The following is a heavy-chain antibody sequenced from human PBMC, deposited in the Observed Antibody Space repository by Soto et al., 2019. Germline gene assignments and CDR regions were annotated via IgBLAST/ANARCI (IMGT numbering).Heavy chain of an antibody. Sequence: QVQLQESGPGLVKPSQTLSLTCTVSGGSISSGDYYWRWIRQPPGKCLEWIGYIYYTGSTYYNPSIKSRVTISVDTSNNQFSLMLSSVTAADPAVYYCASQLEQHYFDHWCQGALVTVSS. CDR1: GGSISSGDYY. CDR3: ASQLEQHYFDH. V-gene: IGHV4-30-4*01. CDR2: IYYTGST. J-gene: IGHJ4*02. D-gene: IGHD1-1*01.